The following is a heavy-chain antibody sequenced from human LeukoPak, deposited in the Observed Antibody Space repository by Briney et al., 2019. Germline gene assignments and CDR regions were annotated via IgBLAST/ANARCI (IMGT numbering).Heavy chain of an antibody. CDR3: TIVGDYGANSAWYFDV. D-gene: IGHD4-23*01. CDR1: GLTFSTYE. CDR2: ISSSGGSI. J-gene: IGHJ2*01. V-gene: IGHV3-48*03. Sequence: GGSLRLSCAASGLTFSTYEMNWARQAPGKGLEWVSYISSSGGSIYYADSVKGRFTISRDNAKNSLYLQMNSLRAEDTAVYYCTIVGDYGANSAWYFDVWGRGTLVTVSS.